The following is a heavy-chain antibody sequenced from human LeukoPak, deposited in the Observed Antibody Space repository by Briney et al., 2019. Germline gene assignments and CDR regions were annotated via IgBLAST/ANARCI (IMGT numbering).Heavy chain of an antibody. D-gene: IGHD6-13*01. V-gene: IGHV7-4-1*02. Sequence: ASVKVSCKASGYTFSNYDMNWVRQAPGQGLEWMGRISSNSGNPTYAQGFTGRFVFSLDTSVSTAYLQISSLKAEDTAIYYCARIRKAATVDAFENWGQGTMVTVSS. CDR1: GYTFSNYD. CDR3: ARIRKAATVDAFEN. J-gene: IGHJ3*02. CDR2: ISSNSGNP.